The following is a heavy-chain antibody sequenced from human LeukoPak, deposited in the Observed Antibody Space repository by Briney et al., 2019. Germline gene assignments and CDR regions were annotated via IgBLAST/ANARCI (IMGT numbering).Heavy chain of an antibody. D-gene: IGHD3-10*02. V-gene: IGHV5-51*01. CDR2: IYPGDSDT. J-gene: IGHJ3*02. CDR3: ARHLLRNMFNAFDI. Sequence: GESLKISCKGSGYSFTTYWIGWVRQMPGKGLEWMGIIYPGDSDTRYSPSFQGQVTISADKSISTAYLQWSSLKASDTAMYYCARHLLRNMFNAFDIWDQGTMVTVSS. CDR1: GYSFTTYW.